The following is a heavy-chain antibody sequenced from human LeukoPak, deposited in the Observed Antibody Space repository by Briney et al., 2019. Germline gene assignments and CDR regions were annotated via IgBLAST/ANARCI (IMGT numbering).Heavy chain of an antibody. CDR1: GFNFSNYW. Sequence: QPGGSLRLSCVVSGFNFSNYWMNWVRQAPGKGLEWVANIKHDGSEKYHVDSVKGRFSISRDNAKKSLYLQMNSLRAEDTAVYYCARALSHCLDYWGQGTLVTVSS. J-gene: IGHJ4*02. CDR3: ARALSHCLDY. V-gene: IGHV3-7*01. CDR2: IKHDGSEK. D-gene: IGHD3-16*01.